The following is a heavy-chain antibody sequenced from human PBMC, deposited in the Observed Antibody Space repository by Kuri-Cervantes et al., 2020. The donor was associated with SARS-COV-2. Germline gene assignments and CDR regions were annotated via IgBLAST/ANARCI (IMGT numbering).Heavy chain of an antibody. CDR2: FDPEDGET. CDR1: GYTLTELS. CDR3: ATASAVVVPTNWFDP. J-gene: IGHJ5*02. D-gene: IGHD2-2*01. Sequence: ASVKVSCKVSGYTLTELSMHWVRQAPGKRLGWMGGFDPEDGETIYAQKFQGRVTMTEDTSTDTAYMELSSLRSEDTAVYYCATASAVVVPTNWFDPWGQGTLVTVSS. V-gene: IGHV1-24*01.